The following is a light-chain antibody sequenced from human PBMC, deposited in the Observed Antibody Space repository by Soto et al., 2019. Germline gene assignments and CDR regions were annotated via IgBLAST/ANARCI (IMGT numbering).Light chain of an antibody. Sequence: EIVMTQSPATLSVSPGERVTLSCRAGQSISSNLAWYQQKPGQAPRLLMYDASTRATGIPARFSGSGSGTEFTLTISSLQSEDFAVYHCQQYNNWPLTFGGGTKLEIK. CDR1: QSISSN. CDR3: QQYNNWPLT. J-gene: IGKJ4*01. V-gene: IGKV3-15*01. CDR2: DAS.